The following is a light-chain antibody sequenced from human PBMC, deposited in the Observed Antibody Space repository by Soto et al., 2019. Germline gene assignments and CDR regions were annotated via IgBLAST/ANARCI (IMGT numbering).Light chain of an antibody. V-gene: IGKV1-39*01. J-gene: IGKJ4*01. Sequence: DIQMTQSPSSLSASVGDRVTITCRASQTISTYLNWYQQKPGKAPKLLIYGASSLQSGVPSRFSGSGSGTDFTLTISSLQPEDFATYYCQQTYSIPRTCGGGTKVEIK. CDR3: QQTYSIPRT. CDR1: QTISTY. CDR2: GAS.